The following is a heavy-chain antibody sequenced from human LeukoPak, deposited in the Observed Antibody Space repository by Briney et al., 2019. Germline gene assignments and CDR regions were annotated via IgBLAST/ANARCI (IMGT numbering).Heavy chain of an antibody. CDR3: ARGPAPLRNFDY. V-gene: IGHV4-34*01. CDR2: INHSGST. CDR1: GGSFSGYY. Sequence: PSETLSLTCAVYGGSFSGYYWSWIRQPPGKGLEWIGEINHSGSTNYNPSLKSRVTISVDTSKNQFSLKLSSVTAADTAVYYCARGPAPLRNFDYWGQGTLVTVSS. D-gene: IGHD4-17*01. J-gene: IGHJ4*02.